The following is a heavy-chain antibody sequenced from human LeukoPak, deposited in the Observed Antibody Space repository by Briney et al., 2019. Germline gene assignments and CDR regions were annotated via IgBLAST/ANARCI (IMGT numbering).Heavy chain of an antibody. CDR3: ARGVDGFDP. CDR2: IAIAGDT. Sequence: GGSLRLSCAAPGFTFSRYDIHWVRQAAGRGLEWVAAIAIAGDTFYAGSVKGRFTISRENAKNSLCLQMNSLRAGDTAVYYCARGVDGFDPWGQGTQVTVSS. J-gene: IGHJ5*02. CDR1: GFTFSRYD. V-gene: IGHV3-13*01.